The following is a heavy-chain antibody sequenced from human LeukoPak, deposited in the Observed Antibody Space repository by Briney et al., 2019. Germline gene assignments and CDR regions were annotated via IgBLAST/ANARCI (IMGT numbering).Heavy chain of an antibody. CDR2: MNPNSGNT. V-gene: IGHV1-8*01. Sequence: ASVKVSCKASGYTFTSYDINWVRQATGQGLEWMGWMNPNSGNTGYAQKFQGRATMTRNTSISTAYMELSSLRSEDTAVYYCARSGYSGYATIGEYNWFDPWGQGTLVTVSS. CDR3: ARSGYSGYATIGEYNWFDP. D-gene: IGHD5-12*01. CDR1: GYTFTSYD. J-gene: IGHJ5*02.